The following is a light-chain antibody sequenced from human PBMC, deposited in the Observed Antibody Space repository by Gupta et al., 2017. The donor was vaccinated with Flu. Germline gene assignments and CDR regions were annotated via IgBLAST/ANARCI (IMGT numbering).Light chain of an antibody. Sequence: SSALTQPPSVSVSPGQTASITCSGDNLGDNYACWYRQKPGPSPVLVIYKDSKRPAGIPERFSGSNSAKTATLTMRGTQAGDEDDYYCQAGDSSTVVFGGGTKLTVL. V-gene: IGLV3-1*01. J-gene: IGLJ2*01. CDR3: QAGDSSTVV. CDR2: KDS. CDR1: NLGDNY.